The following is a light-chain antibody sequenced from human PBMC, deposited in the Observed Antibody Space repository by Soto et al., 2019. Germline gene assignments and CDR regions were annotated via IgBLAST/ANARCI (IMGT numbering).Light chain of an antibody. V-gene: IGLV1-40*01. Sequence: QSVLTQPPSVSGAPGQRVTISCTGSSSNIGAGYDVHWYQHLPGTSPKVLIYGNNNRPSGVPDRFSGSKSGTSASLVITGLQAEDEADYYCQSNDNSVTASVVFGTGTKLTVL. CDR1: SSNIGAGYD. CDR3: QSNDNSVTASVV. J-gene: IGLJ1*01. CDR2: GNN.